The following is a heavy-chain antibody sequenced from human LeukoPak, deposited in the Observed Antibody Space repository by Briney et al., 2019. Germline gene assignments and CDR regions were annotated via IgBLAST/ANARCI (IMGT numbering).Heavy chain of an antibody. J-gene: IGHJ4*02. V-gene: IGHV4-4*07. CDR2: VYPGESS. Sequence: PETLSLTCTVSRGSISSYYWSWIRQPAGKGLEWIGRVYPGESSEYNPSLKSRVTMSVDTSKNQFSLKVNSVTAADTAVYYCARVERGGLDYWGQGTLVTVSS. D-gene: IGHD3-10*01. CDR1: RGSISSYY. CDR3: ARVERGGLDY.